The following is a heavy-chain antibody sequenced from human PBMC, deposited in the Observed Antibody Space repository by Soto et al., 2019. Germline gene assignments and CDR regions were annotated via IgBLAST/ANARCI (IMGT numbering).Heavy chain of an antibody. CDR2: IYHSGST. CDR1: GGSISSGGYS. J-gene: IGHJ5*02. V-gene: IGHV4-30-2*01. D-gene: IGHD2-21*01. Sequence: QLQLQESGSGLVKPSQTLSLTCAVSGGSISSGGYSWSLIRQPPGKGLEWIGYIYHSGSTYYNPYLKSRVTISVDRSKNQFSLKLSSVTAADSAVYYCAGVRGPYCGGVCYPPTPNWFDPWGQATLVTVSS. CDR3: AGVRGPYCGGVCYPPTPNWFDP.